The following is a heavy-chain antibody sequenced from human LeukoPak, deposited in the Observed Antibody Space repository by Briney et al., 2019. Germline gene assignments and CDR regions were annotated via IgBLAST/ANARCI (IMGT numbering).Heavy chain of an antibody. J-gene: IGHJ4*02. V-gene: IGHV3-33*06. CDR2: IWSDGSNR. CDR3: AKYIHSGFDYSSSLDY. Sequence: GESLRLSCAASGFIFTHNGMHWVRQAPGKGLEWVAVIWSDGSNRFYSDSVKGRFAISREDTNDMVYLQMNGLRADDTAVYYCAKYIHSGFDYSSSLDYWGQGTLVIVSS. D-gene: IGHD5-12*01. CDR1: GFIFTHNG.